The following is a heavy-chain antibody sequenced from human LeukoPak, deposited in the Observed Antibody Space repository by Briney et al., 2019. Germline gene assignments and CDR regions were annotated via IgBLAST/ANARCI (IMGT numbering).Heavy chain of an antibody. CDR3: VTPWSGPTGMD. CDR2: IYSGGTT. CDR1: RFTVRGDY. V-gene: IGHV3-66*01. J-gene: IGHJ4*02. Sequence: GGSLRLSCAASRFTVRGDYMSWVRQAPGKGLEWVSVIYSGGTTYYADSVKGRFTISRDNSENTVFLQMNSLRAEDTAVYYCVTPWSGPTGMDWGQGTLVTVSS. D-gene: IGHD3-3*01.